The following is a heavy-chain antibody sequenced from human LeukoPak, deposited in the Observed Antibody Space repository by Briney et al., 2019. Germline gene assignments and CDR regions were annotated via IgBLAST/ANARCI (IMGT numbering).Heavy chain of an antibody. CDR1: GFTFSSYW. V-gene: IGHV3-7*03. CDR2: IKQDGSEK. J-gene: IGHJ4*02. Sequence: GGSLRLSCAASGFTFSSYWMSWVRQAPGKRLEWVANIKQDGSEKSYVDSVKGRFTISRDNSKNSLYLQMNSLRTEDTALYYCAKGRDGYEQVDYWGQGTLVTVSS. D-gene: IGHD5-24*01. CDR3: AKGRDGYEQVDY.